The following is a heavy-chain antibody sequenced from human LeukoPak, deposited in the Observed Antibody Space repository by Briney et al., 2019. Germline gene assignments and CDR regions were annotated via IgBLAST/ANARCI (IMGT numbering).Heavy chain of an antibody. J-gene: IGHJ6*02. Sequence: SETLSLTCTVSGGSISSYYWSWIRQPPRKGLERIGYIYYSGTTKYNPSLKSRVTISVDTSKNQFSLKLSSVTAADTAVYYCARDRLAVAGNYYYYGLDVWGQGTTVTVSS. D-gene: IGHD6-19*01. V-gene: IGHV4-59*01. CDR1: GGSISSYY. CDR2: IYYSGTT. CDR3: ARDRLAVAGNYYYYGLDV.